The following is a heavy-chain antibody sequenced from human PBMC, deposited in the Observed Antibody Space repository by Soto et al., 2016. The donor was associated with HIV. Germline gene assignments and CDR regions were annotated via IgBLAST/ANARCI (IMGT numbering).Heavy chain of an antibody. D-gene: IGHD2-15*01. CDR2: VYYTGTA. CDR3: ATTTAAVTPAHFDH. V-gene: IGHV4-59*12. J-gene: IGHJ4*02. Sequence: QVQLKESGPGLVKPSETLSLTCDASGDSITSYYWTWIRQAPGKGLEWIGNVYYTGTATYNPLPRSRVAMSINNSKKQFSLNLTSVTVADTAMYFCATTTAAVTPAHFDHWGQGILVT. CDR1: GDSITSYY.